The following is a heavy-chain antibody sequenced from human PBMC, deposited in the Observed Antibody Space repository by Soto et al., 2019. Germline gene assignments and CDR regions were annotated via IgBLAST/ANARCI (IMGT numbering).Heavy chain of an antibody. J-gene: IGHJ6*02. CDR1: GFTVSSYG. Sequence: QVQLVESGGGVVQPGRSLRLSCAASGFTVSSYGMDWVRQAPGKRLEWVAVISYDGSNKYYADSVKGRFTISRDNSKNTLYLQMNSLRAEDTAVYYCAKDNPLDVWGQGTTVTVSS. V-gene: IGHV3-30*18. CDR2: ISYDGSNK. CDR3: AKDNPLDV.